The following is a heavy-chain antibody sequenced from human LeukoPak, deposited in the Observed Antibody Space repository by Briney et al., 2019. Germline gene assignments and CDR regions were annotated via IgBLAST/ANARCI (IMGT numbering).Heavy chain of an antibody. J-gene: IGHJ4*02. V-gene: IGHV4-39*01. CDR2: INYRGFT. Sequence: SETLSLTCSVSGGSITSGDYFWGWMRQSPGKGLEWIGSINYRGFTHYNPSLNSRVTISVDTSKNQCSLKLSSMTAADTAVYYCARHVGQWLWYFDHWGQGTLVTVSS. D-gene: IGHD6-19*01. CDR1: GGSITSGDYF. CDR3: ARHVGQWLWYFDH.